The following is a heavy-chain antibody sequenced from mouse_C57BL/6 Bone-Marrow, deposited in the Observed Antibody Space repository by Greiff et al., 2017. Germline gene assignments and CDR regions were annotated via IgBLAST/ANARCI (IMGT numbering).Heavy chain of an antibody. V-gene: IGHV1-82*01. Sequence: QVQLQQSGPELVKPGASVKISCKASGYAFSSSWMNWVKQRPGKGLEWIGRIYPGDGDTNYNGKFKGKATLTADKSSSTAYMQLSSLTSEDSAVYFCARSLNWDWFAYWGQGTLVTVSA. D-gene: IGHD4-1*01. CDR1: GYAFSSSW. CDR2: IYPGDGDT. CDR3: ARSLNWDWFAY. J-gene: IGHJ3*01.